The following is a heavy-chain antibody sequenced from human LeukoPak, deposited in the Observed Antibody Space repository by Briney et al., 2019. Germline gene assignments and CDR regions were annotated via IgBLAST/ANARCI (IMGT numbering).Heavy chain of an antibody. J-gene: IGHJ3*02. CDR2: IYTSGST. D-gene: IGHD5-12*01. Sequence: SETLSLTCAVYGGSLSSYYWSWIRQPAGKGLEWIGRIYTSGSTNYNPSLKSRVTMSVDTSKNQFSLKLSSVTAADTAVYYCARAYSGYFGGDAFDIWGQGTMVTVSS. CDR3: ARAYSGYFGGDAFDI. V-gene: IGHV4-59*10. CDR1: GGSLSSYY.